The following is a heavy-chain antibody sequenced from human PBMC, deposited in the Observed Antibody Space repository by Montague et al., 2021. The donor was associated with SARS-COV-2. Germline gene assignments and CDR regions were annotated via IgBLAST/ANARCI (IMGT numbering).Heavy chain of an antibody. CDR3: ARTGAYDHFDY. Sequence: SETLSLTCTVSGGSVNSTNWWSWVRPPPGKGLEWIAEVYRTGGTMFNPSFRRRVTLSIARSKNLFSLNLTSVTVVDTAVYYCARTGAYDHFDYWGPGTLVIVSS. V-gene: IGHV4-4*02. CDR1: GGSVNSTNW. J-gene: IGHJ4*02. CDR2: VYRTGGT. D-gene: IGHD5-12*01.